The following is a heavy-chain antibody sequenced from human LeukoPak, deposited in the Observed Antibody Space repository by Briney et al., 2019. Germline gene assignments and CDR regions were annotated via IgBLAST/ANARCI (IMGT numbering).Heavy chain of an antibody. CDR2: MNPNSGNT. V-gene: IGHV1-8*01. J-gene: IGHJ6*03. D-gene: IGHD5-12*01. CDR1: GYTFTSYD. CDR3: ARARGNGREWPRLHHSSRYYYYMDV. Sequence: ASVKVSCKASGYTFTSYDINWVRQATGQGLEWMGWMNPNSGNTGYAQKFQGRVTMTRNTSISTAYMELSSLRSEDTAVYYCARARGNGREWPRLHHSSRYYYYMDVWGKGTTVTISS.